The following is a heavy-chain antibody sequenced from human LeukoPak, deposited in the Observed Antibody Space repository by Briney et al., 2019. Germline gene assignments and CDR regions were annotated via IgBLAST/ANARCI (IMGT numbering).Heavy chain of an antibody. D-gene: IGHD4-17*01. CDR2: IYYSGST. J-gene: IGHJ2*01. Sequence: MPSETLSLTCTVSGGSISSSSYYWGWIRQPPGKGLEWIGSIYYSGSTYYNPSLKSRVTISVDTSKNQFSLKLSSVTAADTAVYYCAISRLRGLWYFDLWGRGTLVTVSS. V-gene: IGHV4-39*01. CDR3: AISRLRGLWYFDL. CDR1: GGSISSSSYY.